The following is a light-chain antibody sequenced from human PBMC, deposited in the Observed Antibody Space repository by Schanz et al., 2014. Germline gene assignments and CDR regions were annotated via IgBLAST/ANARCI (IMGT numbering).Light chain of an antibody. CDR1: SSDVGSYNF. V-gene: IGLV2-8*01. CDR2: EVT. J-gene: IGLJ2*01. CDR3: SSYAGSNGVL. Sequence: QSALTQPASVSGSPGQSITISCTGTSSDVGSYNFVSWYQQHPGKAPKLMIYEVTKRPSGVPDRFSGSKSGNTASLTVSGLQSEDEADYYCSSYAGSNGVLFGGGTKLTVL.